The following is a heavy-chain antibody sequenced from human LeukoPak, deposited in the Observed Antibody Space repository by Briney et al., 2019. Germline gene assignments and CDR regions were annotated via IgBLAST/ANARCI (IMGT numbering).Heavy chain of an antibody. D-gene: IGHD6-19*01. Sequence: TSETLSLTCTVSGVSISSGDYYWSWIRQPAGKGLEWIGRVYTSGSTNYNPSLKSRVAISIDTSNNQFSLKLSSVTAADTAVYYCARGQNIVVAGTGFDYWGQGTLVTVSS. V-gene: IGHV4-61*02. J-gene: IGHJ4*02. CDR1: GVSISSGDYY. CDR2: VYTSGST. CDR3: ARGQNIVVAGTGFDY.